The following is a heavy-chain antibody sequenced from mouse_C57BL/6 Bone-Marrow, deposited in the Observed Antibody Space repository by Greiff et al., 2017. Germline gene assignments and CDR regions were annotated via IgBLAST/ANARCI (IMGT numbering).Heavy chain of an antibody. D-gene: IGHD1-1*01. J-gene: IGHJ3*01. V-gene: IGHV1-22*01. Sequence: EVQLQQSGPELVKPGASVKMSCKASGYTFTNYTMHWVKQSPGKSLEWIGYINPNNGGTSYNQKFKGKSTLPVNKSSSTAYMELRSLTSEDSAVSSCEGDYYGSSYGFAYWGQGTLVTVSA. CDR3: EGDYYGSSYGFAY. CDR1: GYTFTNYT. CDR2: INPNNGGT.